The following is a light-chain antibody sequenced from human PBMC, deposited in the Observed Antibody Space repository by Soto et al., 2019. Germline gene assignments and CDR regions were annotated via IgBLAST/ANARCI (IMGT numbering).Light chain of an antibody. V-gene: IGKV3-15*01. CDR3: QQYENLPT. Sequence: EIVLTQSPATLSSFPGDRVTLSCRASQYINTRLAWYQHRPGQAPRLLIYGASIRATGIPARFSGSGSGTEFTLTISSLQSEDIATYYCQQYENLPTFGQGTRLGL. CDR1: QYINTR. J-gene: IGKJ5*01. CDR2: GAS.